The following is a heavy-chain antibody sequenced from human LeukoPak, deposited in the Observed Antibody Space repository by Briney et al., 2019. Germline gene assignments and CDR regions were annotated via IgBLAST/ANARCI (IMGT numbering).Heavy chain of an antibody. CDR1: GGSLSSYY. J-gene: IGHJ5*02. Sequence: SETLSLTCTVSGGSLSSYYWRWIRQPAGKGLELIGRIYTSGSTNYNPSLKSRVTISVDKSKNQVSLKLSSVTAADTAVYYCARGPHCWSAWGQGTLVTVSS. D-gene: IGHD3-3*02. V-gene: IGHV4-4*07. CDR3: ARGPHCWSA. CDR2: IYTSGST.